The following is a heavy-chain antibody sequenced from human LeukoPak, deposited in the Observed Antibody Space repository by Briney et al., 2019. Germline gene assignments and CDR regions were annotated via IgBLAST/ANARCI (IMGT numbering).Heavy chain of an antibody. CDR2: ISWNSGSI. D-gene: IGHD2-21*02. CDR3: AIDVCGGDCGFDY. J-gene: IGHJ4*02. CDR1: GFTFDDYA. Sequence: GRSLRLSCAASGFTFDDYAMYWVRQTPGKGLEWVSGISWNSGSIGYADSVKGRFTISRDNAKNSLYLQMNSLRAEDTALYYCAIDVCGGDCGFDYWGQGTLVTVST. V-gene: IGHV3-9*01.